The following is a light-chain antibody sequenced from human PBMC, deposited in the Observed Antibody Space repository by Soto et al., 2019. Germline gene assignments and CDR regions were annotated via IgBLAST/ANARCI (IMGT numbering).Light chain of an antibody. CDR3: QQYNNWPIT. CDR2: AAS. J-gene: IGKJ5*01. V-gene: IGKV3D-15*01. Sequence: EIVMTQPPATPSVSPGERPTLSGRASQSVNIYLAWYQQKPGQAPRLLIYAASTRATGIPARFSGSGSGTEFTLTISSLQAEDFALYYCQQYNNWPITFGQGTRLEI. CDR1: QSVNIY.